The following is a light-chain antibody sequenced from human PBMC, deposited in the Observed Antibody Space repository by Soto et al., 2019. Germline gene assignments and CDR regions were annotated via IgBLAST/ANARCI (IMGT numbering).Light chain of an antibody. CDR1: QGLGTN. V-gene: IGKV3-15*01. Sequence: TVMTQSPATLSVSPGERATLSCRASQGLGTNLAWYQQRPGQAPRLLIYAASTRATGVPARFSGSGSETEFPLTITTLQSEDFAVYYCQQYNHWPLSFGVGNKVEIK. CDR2: AAS. CDR3: QQYNHWPLS. J-gene: IGKJ4*01.